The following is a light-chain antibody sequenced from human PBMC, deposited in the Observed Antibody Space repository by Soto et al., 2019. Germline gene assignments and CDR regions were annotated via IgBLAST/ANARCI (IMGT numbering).Light chain of an antibody. CDR3: GTWDTSLSAVV. J-gene: IGLJ3*02. V-gene: IGLV1-51*01. Sequence: QSVLTQPPSVSAAPGQKVTISCSGGSSNIENNYVSWYQQLPGTAPKLLIYDNNERPSGIPDRFSGSKSGTSATLGITGRQTGDEADYYCGTWDTSLSAVVFGGGTKLTVL. CDR1: SSNIENNY. CDR2: DNN.